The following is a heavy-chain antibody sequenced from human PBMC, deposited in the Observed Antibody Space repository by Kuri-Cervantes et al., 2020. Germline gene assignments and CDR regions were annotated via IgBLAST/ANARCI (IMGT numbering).Heavy chain of an antibody. J-gene: IGHJ4*02. CDR1: GESFSGYY. CDR3: AMYYIGGGGRGY. D-gene: IGHD3-10*01. CDR2: IHHTGST. V-gene: IGHV4-34*01. Sequence: SQTLSLTCAVYGESFSGYYWSWIRQPPGKGLEWIGEIHHTGSTNYNPSLKSRVTISVDTSKNQFSLKLTSVTAADTAVYYCAMYYIGGGGRGYWGQGSLVTVSS.